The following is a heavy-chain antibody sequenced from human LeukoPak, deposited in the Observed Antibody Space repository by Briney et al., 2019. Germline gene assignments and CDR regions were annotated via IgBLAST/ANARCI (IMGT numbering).Heavy chain of an antibody. J-gene: IGHJ4*02. CDR1: GGSISGSY. V-gene: IGHV4-59*01. CDR3: ARGIESYGDYGY. Sequence: SVTLSLTCTVSGGSISGSYWSWIRQPPGKGLEWIAYMYNSGSTNYNPSLKSRVTISIDTSKNQFTLKLSSLTAADTAIYYCARGIESYGDYGYWGQGILVTVSS. CDR2: MYNSGST. D-gene: IGHD4-17*01.